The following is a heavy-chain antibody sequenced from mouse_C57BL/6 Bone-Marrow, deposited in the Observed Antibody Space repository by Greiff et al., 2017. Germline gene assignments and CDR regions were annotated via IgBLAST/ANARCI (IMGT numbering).Heavy chain of an antibody. V-gene: IGHV5-4*01. CDR3: ARDRVITTVVATPAWFAY. J-gene: IGHJ3*01. D-gene: IGHD1-1*01. CDR2: ISDGGSYT. CDR1: GFTFSSYA. Sequence: EVKLMESGGGLVKPGGSLKLSCAASGFTFSSYAMSWVRQTPEKRLECVATISDGGSYTYYPDNVKGRFTISRDNAKNNLYLQMSHLKSEDTAMYYCARDRVITTVVATPAWFAYWGQGTLVTVSA.